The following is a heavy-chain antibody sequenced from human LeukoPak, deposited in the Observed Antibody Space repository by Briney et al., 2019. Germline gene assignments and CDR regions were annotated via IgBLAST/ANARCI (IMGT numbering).Heavy chain of an antibody. Sequence: ASVKVSCKASGYAFTSYDINWVRQATGQGLEWMGWMNPNSGNTGYAQKFQGRVTMTRNTSISTAYMELSSLRSEDTAVYYCARGRYYYDSSGVTIDIWGQGTMVTVSS. CDR2: MNPNSGNT. V-gene: IGHV1-8*01. CDR3: ARGRYYYDSSGVTIDI. J-gene: IGHJ3*02. D-gene: IGHD3-22*01. CDR1: GYAFTSYD.